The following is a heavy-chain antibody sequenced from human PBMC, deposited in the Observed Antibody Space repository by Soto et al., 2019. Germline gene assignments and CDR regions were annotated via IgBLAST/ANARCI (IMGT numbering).Heavy chain of an antibody. D-gene: IGHD2-2*01. CDR2: ISSSSSYI. CDR1: GFTFSSYS. CDR3: ARGPIVVVPAAPYYMDV. V-gene: IGHV3-21*01. Sequence: GGSLRLSCAASGFTFSSYSMNWVRQAPGKGLEWVSSISSSSSYIYYADSVKGRFTISRDNAKNSLYLQMNSLRAEDTAVYYCARGPIVVVPAAPYYMDVWGKGTTVTVSS. J-gene: IGHJ6*03.